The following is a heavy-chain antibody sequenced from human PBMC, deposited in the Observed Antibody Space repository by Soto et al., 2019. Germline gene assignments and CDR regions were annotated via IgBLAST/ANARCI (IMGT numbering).Heavy chain of an antibody. CDR2: IHYSGTT. J-gene: IGHJ4*02. CDR1: GTSISSYY. V-gene: IGHV4-59*01. CDR3: ARYNSYAIDY. D-gene: IGHD2-8*01. Sequence: TLSLTCTVSGTSISSYYWSWIRQPPGKGLEWIANIHYSGTTNYNPSLASRVTLSVDTSKNQSSLKMTSVTAADRAMYFCARYNSYAIDYWGRGTLVTVSS.